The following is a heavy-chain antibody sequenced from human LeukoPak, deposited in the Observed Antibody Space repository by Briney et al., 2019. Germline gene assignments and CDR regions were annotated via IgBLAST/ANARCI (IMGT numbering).Heavy chain of an antibody. Sequence: GGSLRLSCAASGFSFSSYAMSWVRQAPGKGLEWVSVISSSGDTTHYADSVKGRFTISRDNSKNTLYLQMNSLRAEDTAVYYCAKAPVTTCRGAYCYPFDYWGQGTLVIVSS. CDR1: GFSFSSYA. CDR3: AKAPVTTCRGAYCYPFDY. CDR2: ISSSGDTT. V-gene: IGHV3-23*01. J-gene: IGHJ4*02. D-gene: IGHD2-21*01.